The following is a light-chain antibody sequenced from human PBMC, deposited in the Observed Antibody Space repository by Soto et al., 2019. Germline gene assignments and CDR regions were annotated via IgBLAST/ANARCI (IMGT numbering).Light chain of an antibody. CDR3: VSFAGGTYV. Sequence: SVLTQPPSASGSPGQSVTISCTGTSSDVGAYIFVSWYQQHPGKAPKLMVYDVNRRPPGVPDRFFGSKSGNTASLTVSGLQAEDQADYYCVSFAGGTYVFGPGTKVT. J-gene: IGLJ1*01. V-gene: IGLV2-8*01. CDR1: SSDVGAYIF. CDR2: DVN.